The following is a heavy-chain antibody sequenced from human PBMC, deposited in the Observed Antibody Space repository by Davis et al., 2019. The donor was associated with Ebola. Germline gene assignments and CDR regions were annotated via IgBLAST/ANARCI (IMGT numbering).Heavy chain of an antibody. Sequence: PGGSLRLSCAASGFTFSSYAMSWVRQAPGKGLEWVSAISGSGGSTYYADSVKGRFTISRDNAKNSLYLQMNSLRDEDTAVYYCATKPGGYYYYYMDVWGKGTTVTVSS. V-gene: IGHV3-23*01. D-gene: IGHD2-8*02. CDR3: ATKPGGYYYYYMDV. J-gene: IGHJ6*03. CDR2: ISGSGGST. CDR1: GFTFSSYA.